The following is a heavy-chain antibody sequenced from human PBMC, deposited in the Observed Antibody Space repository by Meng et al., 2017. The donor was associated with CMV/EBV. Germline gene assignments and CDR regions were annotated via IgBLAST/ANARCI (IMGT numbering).Heavy chain of an antibody. D-gene: IGHD2-2*03. Sequence: GGYYWSWIRQHPGKGLEWIGCIYYSGSTYYNPSLKSRVTISVDTSKNQFSLKLSSVTAADTAVYYCARDYGYCSSTSCYGNWYFDLWGRGTLVTVSS. CDR2: IYYSGST. J-gene: IGHJ2*01. CDR3: ARDYGYCSSTSCYGNWYFDL. V-gene: IGHV4-31*02. CDR1: GGYY.